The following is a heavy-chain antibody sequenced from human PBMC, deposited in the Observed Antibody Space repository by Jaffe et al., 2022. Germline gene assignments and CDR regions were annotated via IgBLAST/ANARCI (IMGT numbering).Heavy chain of an antibody. CDR1: GFTFGSYA. Sequence: EVQLLEFGGGLVQPGGSLRLSCAASGFTFGSYAMNWVRQAPGKGLEWVSAISGSGGDTYYADSVKGRFTISRDNSKNTLYVQMNRLRAEDTAVYYCAKDPAWGDGDYSLGYYMDVWGKGTTVTVSS. D-gene: IGHD4-17*01. V-gene: IGHV3-23*01. J-gene: IGHJ6*03. CDR3: AKDPAWGDGDYSLGYYMDV. CDR2: ISGSGGDT.